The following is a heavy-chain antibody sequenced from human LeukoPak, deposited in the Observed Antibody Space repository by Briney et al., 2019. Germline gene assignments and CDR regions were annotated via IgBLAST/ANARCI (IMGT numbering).Heavy chain of an antibody. CDR1: GFTFSSYE. CDR3: ARDHDYQSFDY. J-gene: IGHJ4*02. Sequence: GGSLRLSCAASGFTFSSYEMNWVRQAPGKGLEWVSYISSSGSTIYYADSVKGRFTISRDNAKNSLYLQMNSLRAEDTAVYYCARDHDYQSFDYWGQGTLVTVSS. V-gene: IGHV3-48*03. CDR2: ISSSGSTI. D-gene: IGHD4-11*01.